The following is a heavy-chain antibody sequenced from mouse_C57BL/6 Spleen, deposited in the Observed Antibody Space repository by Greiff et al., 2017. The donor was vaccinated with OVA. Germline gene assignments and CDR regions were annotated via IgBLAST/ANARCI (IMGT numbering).Heavy chain of an antibody. CDR1: GFSLTSYG. Sequence: VKLVESGPGLVQPSQSLSITCTVSGFSLTSYGVHWVRQSPGKGLEWLGVIWSGGSTDSNAAFISRLSISKDNSKSQVFFKMNSLQADDTAIYYCASYDYDKGYYYAMDYWGQGTSVTVSS. CDR3: ASYDYDKGYYYAMDY. D-gene: IGHD2-4*01. V-gene: IGHV2-2*01. CDR2: IWSGGST. J-gene: IGHJ4*01.